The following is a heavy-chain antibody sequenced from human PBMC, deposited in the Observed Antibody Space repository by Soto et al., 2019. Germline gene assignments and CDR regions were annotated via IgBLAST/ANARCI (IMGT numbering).Heavy chain of an antibody. CDR3: ARMKVDSYQFYYAMDV. CDR1: GFSLTTGKMG. Sequence: QVTLKESGPALVKPTETLTLTCTVSGFSLTTGKMGVSWIRQPPGKALEWLAHIFSDNERSYSTSLQGRLTISKDTSGRPVVLSMNHVDPVDTATYYCARMKVDSYQFYYAMDVWGQGTTVTVSS. CDR2: IFSDNER. V-gene: IGHV2-26*01. D-gene: IGHD3-9*01. J-gene: IGHJ6*02.